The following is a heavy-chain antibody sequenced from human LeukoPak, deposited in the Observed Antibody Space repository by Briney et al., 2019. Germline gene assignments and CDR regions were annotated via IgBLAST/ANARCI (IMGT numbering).Heavy chain of an antibody. CDR2: ISWNSGSI. J-gene: IGHJ4*02. D-gene: IGHD3-10*01. CDR3: AKDSGSDPYGSGSYSLAFDY. Sequence: GGSLRLSCAASGFTFSSYGMHWVRQAPGKGLEWVSGISWNSGSIGYADSVKGRFTISRDNAKNSLYLQMNSLRAEDMALYYCAKDSGSDPYGSGSYSLAFDYWGQGTLVTVSS. CDR1: GFTFSSYG. V-gene: IGHV3-9*03.